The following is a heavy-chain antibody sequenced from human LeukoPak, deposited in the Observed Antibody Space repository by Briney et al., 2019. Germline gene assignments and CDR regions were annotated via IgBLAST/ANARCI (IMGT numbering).Heavy chain of an antibody. CDR3: ARLTYYYDSSGLHAFDI. V-gene: IGHV1-69*13. J-gene: IGHJ3*02. D-gene: IGHD3-22*01. CDR1: GGTFSSYA. Sequence: SVKVSCKASGGTFSSYAISWVRQAPGQGLEWMGGIIPIFGTANYAQKFQGRVTITADESTSTAYMELSNLRSEDTAVYYCARLTYYYDSSGLHAFDIWGQGTMVTVSS. CDR2: IIPIFGTA.